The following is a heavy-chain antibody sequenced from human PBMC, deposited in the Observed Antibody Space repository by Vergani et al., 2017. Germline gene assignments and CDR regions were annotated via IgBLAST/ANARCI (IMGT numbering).Heavy chain of an antibody. CDR2: IRSKANSYAT. Sequence: EVQLVESGGGLVQPGGSLKLSCAASGFTFSGSAMHWVRQASGKGLEWVGRIRSKANSYATAYAASVKGRFTISRDDSKNTAYLQMNSLKTEDTAVYSCTRRPPLDTAMVTGYYYYMDVWGKGTTVTVSS. V-gene: IGHV3-73*01. CDR1: GFTFSGSA. J-gene: IGHJ6*03. CDR3: TRRPPLDTAMVTGYYYYMDV. D-gene: IGHD5-18*01.